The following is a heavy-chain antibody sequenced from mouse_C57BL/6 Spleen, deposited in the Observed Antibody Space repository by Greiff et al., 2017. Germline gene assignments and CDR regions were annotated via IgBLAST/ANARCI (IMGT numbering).Heavy chain of an antibody. V-gene: IGHV8-5*01. Sequence: QVTLKVSGPGILQPSQTLSLTCSFSGFSLSNSNMGIVWIRQPSGKGLEWLAHIWWNDDKYYNPSPKSRLTSSKDTSNNQVLLKITSVDTADTTTYYCAQTLAGYAMDYWGQGTSDTVSS. CDR1: GFSLSNSNMG. CDR2: IWWNDDK. J-gene: IGHJ4*01. CDR3: AQTLAGYAMDY.